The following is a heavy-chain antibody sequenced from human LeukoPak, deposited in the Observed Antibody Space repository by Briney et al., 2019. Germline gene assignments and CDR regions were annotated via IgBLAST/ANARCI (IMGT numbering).Heavy chain of an antibody. Sequence: GRALRLSCAASGFTFSSYAMHWVGQAPGKGLEGVAVISYDGSKKYYADSVKGRFTISRDNSKNTLYLQMNSLRAEDTAVYYCASGGSGYDLDYWGQGTLVTVSS. J-gene: IGHJ4*02. D-gene: IGHD5-12*01. CDR1: GFTFSSYA. V-gene: IGHV3-30*04. CDR3: ASGGSGYDLDY. CDR2: ISYDGSKK.